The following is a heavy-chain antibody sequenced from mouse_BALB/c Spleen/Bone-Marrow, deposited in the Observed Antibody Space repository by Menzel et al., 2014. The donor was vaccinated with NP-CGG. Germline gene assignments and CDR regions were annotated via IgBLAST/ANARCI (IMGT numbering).Heavy chain of an antibody. J-gene: IGHJ1*01. Sequence: QVQLQQPGAELVKPGASVKLSCKASGYTFTSYWMHWVKQRPGQGLEWIGEINPSNGRTNYNEKFKSKATLTVDKSSSTAYMQLSSLTSEGSAVYYCAPYYYGSSYGFYWYFDVWGAGTTVTVSS. CDR1: GYTFTSYW. CDR2: INPSNGRT. CDR3: APYYYGSSYGFYWYFDV. D-gene: IGHD1-1*01. V-gene: IGHV1S81*02.